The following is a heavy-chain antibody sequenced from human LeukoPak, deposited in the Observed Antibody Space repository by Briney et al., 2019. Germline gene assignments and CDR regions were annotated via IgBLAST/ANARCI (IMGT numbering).Heavy chain of an antibody. CDR1: GYTFTGYY. CDR2: INPNSGGT. J-gene: IGHJ5*02. D-gene: IGHD2-15*01. Sequence: WASVKVSCKASGYTFTGYYMHWVRQAPGQGLEWMGWINPNSGGTNYAQKFRGRVTMTRDTSISTAYMELSRLRSDDTAVYYCARDAPLTSGWVVAATGFDPWGQGTLVTVSS. CDR3: ARDAPLTSGWVVAATGFDP. V-gene: IGHV1-2*02.